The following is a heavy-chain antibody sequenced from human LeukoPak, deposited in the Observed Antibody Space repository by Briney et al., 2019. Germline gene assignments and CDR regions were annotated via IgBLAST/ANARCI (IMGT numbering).Heavy chain of an antibody. CDR3: ARDSSGYLESFDY. V-gene: IGHV4-4*07. J-gene: IGHJ4*02. Sequence: SEPLSLLCSVSGDSKNNYFWSWIRQPAGKGLEWIGRICATSNTNYIPSLKSRVTMSVDTSKNQFSLDLSSVTAADTAVYFCARDSSGYLESFDYWGQGTLVTVSS. CDR1: GDSKNNYF. D-gene: IGHD3-22*01. CDR2: ICATSNT.